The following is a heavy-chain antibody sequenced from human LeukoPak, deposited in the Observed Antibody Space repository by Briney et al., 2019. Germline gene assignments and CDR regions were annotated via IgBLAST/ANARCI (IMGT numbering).Heavy chain of an antibody. V-gene: IGHV4-59*12. D-gene: IGHD6-19*01. J-gene: IGHJ4*02. CDR3: ARDGRPRGSSGWYHYDY. CDR2: IYYSGST. Sequence: EASETLSLTCTVSGGSISSYYWSWIRQPPGKGLEWIGYIYYSGSTNYNPSLKSRVTISVDTSKNQFSLKLSSVTAADTAVYYCARDGRPRGSSGWYHYDYWGQGTLVTVSS. CDR1: GGSISSYY.